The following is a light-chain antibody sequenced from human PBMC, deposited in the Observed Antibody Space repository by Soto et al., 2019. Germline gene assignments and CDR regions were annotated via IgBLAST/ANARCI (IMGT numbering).Light chain of an antibody. CDR3: QQYGGSPFT. V-gene: IGKV3-20*01. CDR1: QSISDKS. J-gene: IGKJ3*01. CDR2: AAF. Sequence: EIVLSQSPRTLSLSPGDRATLSCRSCQSISDKSLALYQQTGGQAPRLRIYAAFTRATGVRDRCSGTGSVTDFALTIIILESDDSAVYYCQQYGGSPFTFGPGTKVDIK.